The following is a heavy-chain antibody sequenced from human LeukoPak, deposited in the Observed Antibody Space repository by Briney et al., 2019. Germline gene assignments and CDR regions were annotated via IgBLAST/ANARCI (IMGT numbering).Heavy chain of an antibody. CDR1: GGSFSGYY. V-gene: IGHV4-34*01. J-gene: IGHJ1*01. D-gene: IGHD2-2*02. CDR2: INHSGST. Sequence: SETLSLTCAVYGGSFSGYYWSWIRQPPGKGLEWIGEINHSGSTNYNPSLKSRVTISVDTSKNQFSLKLSSVTAADTAVYYCARGDCSSTSCYRKGVYFQHWGQGTLVTVSS. CDR3: ARGDCSSTSCYRKGVYFQH.